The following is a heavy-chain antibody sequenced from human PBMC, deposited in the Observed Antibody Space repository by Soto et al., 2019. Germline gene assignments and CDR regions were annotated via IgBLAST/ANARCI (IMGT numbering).Heavy chain of an antibody. D-gene: IGHD3-22*01. CDR2: IYYTGST. V-gene: IGHV4-39*01. CDR3: ARLFYYDSTGYNSPMYYLDY. J-gene: IGHJ4*02. CDR1: GVSVSSSSYY. Sequence: SETLSLTCTVSGVSVSSSSYYWGWIRPPPGKGLEWIGNIYYTGSTYYNPSRKSRVTISVDSSKNQFSLKLRSVTAADTAVYYCARLFYYDSTGYNSPMYYLDYWGQGTLVTVSS.